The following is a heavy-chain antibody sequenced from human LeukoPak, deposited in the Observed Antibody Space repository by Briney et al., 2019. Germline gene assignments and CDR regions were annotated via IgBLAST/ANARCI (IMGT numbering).Heavy chain of an antibody. Sequence: GGTLRLSCAAAGFTFSSYGMHWVRQAPGKGREWVAFIRYDGGNKYYADSVKGRFTMSRDNSKNTLYLQMNSLRAEDTAVYYCAKTQSDDFWSGYSNWFDPWGQGTLVTVSS. CDR3: AKTQSDDFWSGYSNWFDP. D-gene: IGHD3-3*01. J-gene: IGHJ5*02. CDR2: IRYDGGNK. CDR1: GFTFSSYG. V-gene: IGHV3-30*02.